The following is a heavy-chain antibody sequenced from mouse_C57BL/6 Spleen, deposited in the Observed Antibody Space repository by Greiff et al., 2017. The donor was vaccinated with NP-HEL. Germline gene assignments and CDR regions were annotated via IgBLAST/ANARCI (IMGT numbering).Heavy chain of an antibody. CDR2: INPSNGGT. D-gene: IGHD2-1*01. J-gene: IGHJ1*03. CDR3: ARSPYYGNYVGYFDV. Sequence: VQLQQSGTELVKPGASVKLSCKASGYTFTSYWMHWVKQRPGQGLESIGNINPSNGGTNYNEKFKSKATLTVDKSSSTAYMQLSSLTSEDSAVYYCARSPYYGNYVGYFDVWGTGTTVTVSS. CDR1: GYTFTSYW. V-gene: IGHV1-53*01.